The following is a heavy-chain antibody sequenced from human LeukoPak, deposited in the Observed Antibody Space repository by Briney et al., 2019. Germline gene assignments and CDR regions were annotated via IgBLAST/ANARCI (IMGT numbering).Heavy chain of an antibody. V-gene: IGHV1-2*06. Sequence: ASVKVSCKASGYIFTGHYMNWVRQAPGQGLEWMGRINPKTGGTNFAQNFQGRVTITRDTSISTGYMELTRLRPDDTAVYYCARVGDGLNDAFDIWGQGTMVTVSS. CDR1: GYIFTGHY. J-gene: IGHJ3*02. CDR2: INPKTGGT. CDR3: ARVGDGLNDAFDI. D-gene: IGHD5-24*01.